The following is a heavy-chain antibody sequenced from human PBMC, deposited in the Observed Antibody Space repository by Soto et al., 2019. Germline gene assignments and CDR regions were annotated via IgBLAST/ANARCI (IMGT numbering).Heavy chain of an antibody. CDR1: GYSISSGYY. D-gene: IGHD6-13*01. V-gene: IGHV4-38-2*01. J-gene: IGHJ5*02. CDR3: ARSLFSSSWYAGS. Sequence: SETLSLTCAVSGYSISSGYYWTWIRQPPGKGLEWVGSIYHSGTSYYNPSLKSRVTISIDTSKNQFSLNLTSVTAADTAVYYCARSLFSSSWYAGSWGQGSLVTVPS. CDR2: IYHSGTS.